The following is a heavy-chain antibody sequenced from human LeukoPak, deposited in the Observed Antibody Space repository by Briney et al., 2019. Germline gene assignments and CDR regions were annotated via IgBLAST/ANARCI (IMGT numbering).Heavy chain of an antibody. D-gene: IGHD3-16*01. V-gene: IGHV3-23*01. CDR2: ISGSGDST. Sequence: GGSLRLSCAASGFTFSSFAMSWVRQAPGKGLEWVSSISGSGDSTYYADSVKGRFTISRDNSKNTVYLQMNSLRAEDTAIYYRADPGGPVGGFFDIWGQGTLVTVSS. J-gene: IGHJ3*02. CDR1: GFTFSSFA. CDR3: ADPGGPVGGFFDI.